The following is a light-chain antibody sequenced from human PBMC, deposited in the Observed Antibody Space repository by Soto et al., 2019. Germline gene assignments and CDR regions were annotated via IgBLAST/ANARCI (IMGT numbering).Light chain of an antibody. CDR3: SSYTSSTTWV. Sequence: QSVLTQPASVSGSPGQSITISCTGTSXDVGAYNYVSWYQQHPGKAPKLMIYEVSNRPSGVSDRFSGSRSGNTASLTISGLQAEDESNYYCSSYTSSTTWVFGGGTQVTVL. CDR1: SXDVGAYNY. J-gene: IGLJ3*02. V-gene: IGLV2-14*01. CDR2: EVS.